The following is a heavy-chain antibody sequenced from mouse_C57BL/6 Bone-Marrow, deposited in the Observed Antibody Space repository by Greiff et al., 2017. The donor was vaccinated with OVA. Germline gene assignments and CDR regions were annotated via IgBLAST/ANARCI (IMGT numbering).Heavy chain of an antibody. Sequence: EVQLQESGTVLARPGASVKMSCKTSGYTFTSYWMHWVKQRPGQGLEWIGAIYPGNSDTSYNQKFKGKAKLTAVTSASTAYMELSSLTNEDSAVYYCTRSPPFTTVVARDWYFDVWGTGTTVTVSS. CDR3: TRSPPFTTVVARDWYFDV. V-gene: IGHV1-5*01. J-gene: IGHJ1*03. CDR1: GYTFTSYW. D-gene: IGHD1-1*01. CDR2: IYPGNSDT.